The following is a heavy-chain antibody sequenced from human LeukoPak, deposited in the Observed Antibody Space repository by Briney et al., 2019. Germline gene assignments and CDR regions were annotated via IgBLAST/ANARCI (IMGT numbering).Heavy chain of an antibody. Sequence: GGSLRLSCGASGFSFINFNMHWVRQAPGKGLEWVSSVSSSSTYIYYADSMKGRFTISRDNAKNSLYLQVNSLRAEDTAVYYCARGSRFGVVERDAFDIWGQGTMVTVSS. CDR1: GFSFINFN. V-gene: IGHV3-21*01. J-gene: IGHJ3*02. D-gene: IGHD3-3*01. CDR3: ARGSRFGVVERDAFDI. CDR2: VSSSSTYI.